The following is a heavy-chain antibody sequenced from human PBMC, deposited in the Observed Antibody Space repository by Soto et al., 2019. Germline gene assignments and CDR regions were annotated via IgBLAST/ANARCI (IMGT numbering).Heavy chain of an antibody. CDR1: GVSVSSGSYY. CDR3: AREDGYNSHFQH. J-gene: IGHJ1*01. Sequence: SETLSLTCTVSGVSVSSGSYYWSWIRQPPGKGLEWIGYIYYSGSTNYNPSLKSRVTISVDTSKNQFSLKLSSVTAADTAVYYCAREDGYNSHFQHWGQGTLVTVSS. CDR2: IYYSGST. V-gene: IGHV4-61*01. D-gene: IGHD5-12*01.